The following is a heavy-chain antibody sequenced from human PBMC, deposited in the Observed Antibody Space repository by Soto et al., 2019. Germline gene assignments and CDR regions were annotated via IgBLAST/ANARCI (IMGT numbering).Heavy chain of an antibody. CDR1: GYSFTSYW. Sequence: GESLKISCKGSGYSFTSYWNGWVRQMPGKGLEWMGIIYPGDSDTRYSPSFQGQVTISTDKSISTAYLQWSSLKASDTAMYYCARQTAPVGATTYYYGMAVWGQGTTVTVSS. V-gene: IGHV5-51*01. D-gene: IGHD1-26*01. CDR3: ARQTAPVGATTYYYGMAV. J-gene: IGHJ6*02. CDR2: IYPGDSDT.